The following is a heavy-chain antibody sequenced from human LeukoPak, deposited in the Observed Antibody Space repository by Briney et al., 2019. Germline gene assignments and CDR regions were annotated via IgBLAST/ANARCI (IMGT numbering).Heavy chain of an antibody. CDR2: VYYSGST. CDR3: ARRSNWNSGGEDYFDY. D-gene: IGHD1-1*01. V-gene: IGHV4-39*01. CDR1: GGSISSSSYY. J-gene: IGHJ4*02. Sequence: SETLSLTCTVSGGSISSSSYYWGWIRQPPGKGLEWIGSVYYSGSTYYNPSLKSRVTISVDTSKNQFSLKLSSVTAADTAVYYCARRSNWNSGGEDYFDYWGQGTLVTVSS.